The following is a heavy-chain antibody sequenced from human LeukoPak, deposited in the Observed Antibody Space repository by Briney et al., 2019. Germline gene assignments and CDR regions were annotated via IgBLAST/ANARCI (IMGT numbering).Heavy chain of an antibody. CDR3: ARIRWTTVTTRRYYMDV. CDR1: GFSPNTAGMC. Sequence: YRPALVKPTQTLTLTCTFSGFSPNTAGMCVGWIRQPPGKPLEWLARTDWDDDEFYSTALKTTLNIPKDASKNQVALTVTNVDPVDTATYFCARIRWTTVTTRRYYMDVWGEGTPVTVAS. J-gene: IGHJ6*03. CDR2: TDWDDDE. D-gene: IGHD4-17*01. V-gene: IGHV2-70*17.